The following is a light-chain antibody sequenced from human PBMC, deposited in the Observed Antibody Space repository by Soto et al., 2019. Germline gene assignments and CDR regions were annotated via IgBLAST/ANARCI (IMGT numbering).Light chain of an antibody. CDR3: QQYGSSLTWT. V-gene: IGKV3-20*01. CDR2: GAS. Sequence: ESVLTQFQGTLSWSPGERATLSCGASQSVSSRYLAWYQQKPGQAPRLLIYGASSRATGIPDRFSGSGSGTYVTLTISRLEPEDFAVYYCQQYGSSLTWTFGQGTKVDIK. CDR1: QSVSSRY. J-gene: IGKJ1*01.